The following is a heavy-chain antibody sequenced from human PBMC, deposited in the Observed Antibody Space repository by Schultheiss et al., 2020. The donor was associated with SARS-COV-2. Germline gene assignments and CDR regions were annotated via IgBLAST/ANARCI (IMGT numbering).Heavy chain of an antibody. Sequence: GSLRLSCTVSGASISSYYWSWIRQPPGKGLEWIAYVYHSGSTNYNPSLKSRVTISVDTSKNQFSLNLTSVTAADTAVYYCARDKDAMDVWGQGTTVTVSS. CDR3: ARDKDAMDV. CDR2: VYHSGST. V-gene: IGHV4-59*01. J-gene: IGHJ6*02. CDR1: GASISSYY.